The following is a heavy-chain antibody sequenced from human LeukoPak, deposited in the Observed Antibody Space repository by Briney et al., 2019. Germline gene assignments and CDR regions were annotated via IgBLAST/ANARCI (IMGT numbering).Heavy chain of an antibody. D-gene: IGHD6-13*01. CDR1: GFAFDDST. V-gene: IGHV3-21*01. J-gene: IGHJ3*02. Sequence: GGSLRLSCAASGFAFDDSTMHWVRQAPGKGLEWVSSITDSSSYIYYADSVKGRFTISRDNAKNSLYLQMNSLRAEDTAVYYCARVGAGYSSISDAFDIWGQGTMVTVSS. CDR2: ITDSSSYI. CDR3: ARVGAGYSSISDAFDI.